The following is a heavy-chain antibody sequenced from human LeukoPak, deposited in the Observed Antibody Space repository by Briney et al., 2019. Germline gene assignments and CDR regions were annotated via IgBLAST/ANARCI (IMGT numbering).Heavy chain of an antibody. V-gene: IGHV1-2*02. J-gene: IGHJ3*02. CDR3: ARHTTGYNSPRDSFNI. Sequence: ASVKVSCKASGYTFTSYYMHWVRQAPGQGLEWMGWINPNSGGTNYAQKFQGRVTMTRDVSTSTVYMELSSLRSEDTAVYYCARHTTGYNSPRDSFNIWGQGTMVTVSS. D-gene: IGHD1-1*01. CDR2: INPNSGGT. CDR1: GYTFTSYY.